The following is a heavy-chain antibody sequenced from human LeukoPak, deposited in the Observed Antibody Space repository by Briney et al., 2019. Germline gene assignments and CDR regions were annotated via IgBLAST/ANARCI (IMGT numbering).Heavy chain of an antibody. CDR1: GYTFTSYG. CDR2: INPSGGST. D-gene: IGHD1-26*01. J-gene: IGHJ4*02. Sequence: ASVKVSCKASGYTFTSYGISWVRQARGQGLEWMGIINPSGGSTSYAQKFQGRVTMTRDTSTSTVYMELSSLRSEDTAVYYCARDGIVGATVFDYWGQGTLVTVSS. CDR3: ARDGIVGATVFDY. V-gene: IGHV1-46*01.